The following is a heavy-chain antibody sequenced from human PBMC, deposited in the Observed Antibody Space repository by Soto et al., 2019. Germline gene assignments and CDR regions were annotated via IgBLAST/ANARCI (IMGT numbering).Heavy chain of an antibody. CDR2: ISYDGSNK. CDR3: ARDLYSGGGGGEACFDY. D-gene: IGHD1-26*01. Sequence: QVQLVESGGGVVQPGRSLRLSCAASGFTFSSYAMHWVRQAPGKGLEWVAVISYDGSNKYYADSVKGRFTISRDNSKNTRYLQRNSRRAEDTAVYYCARDLYSGGGGGEACFDYGGQGTLVTVSS. CDR1: GFTFSSYA. J-gene: IGHJ4*02. V-gene: IGHV3-30-3*01.